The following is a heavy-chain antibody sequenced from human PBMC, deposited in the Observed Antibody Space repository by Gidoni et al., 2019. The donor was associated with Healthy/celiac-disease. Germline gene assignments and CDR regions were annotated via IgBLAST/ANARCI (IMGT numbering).Heavy chain of an antibody. V-gene: IGHV4-34*01. D-gene: IGHD2-15*01. Sequence: QVQLQQWGAGLLKPSETLSLTCAVYGGSFSAYYWSWIRQPPGKGLEWIGEINHSGSTNYNPSLKSRVTISVDTSKNQFSLKLSSVTAADTAVYYCAGYCSGGSCLNDAFDIWGQGTMVTVSS. CDR3: AGYCSGGSCLNDAFDI. J-gene: IGHJ3*02. CDR2: INHSGST. CDR1: GGSFSAYY.